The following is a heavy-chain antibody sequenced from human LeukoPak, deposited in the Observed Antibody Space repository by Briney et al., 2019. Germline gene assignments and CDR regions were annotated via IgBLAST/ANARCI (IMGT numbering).Heavy chain of an antibody. CDR1: GYTFTSYG. Sequence: ASVKVSCKASGYTFTSYGISWVRQAPGQGLEWMGWISAYNGNTNYAQKLQGRVTMTTDTSTSTAYMELRSLRSDDTAVYYCARDQGSYNWNGDDAFDIWGQGTMVTVSS. V-gene: IGHV1-18*01. CDR2: ISAYNGNT. J-gene: IGHJ3*02. CDR3: ARDQGSYNWNGDDAFDI. D-gene: IGHD1-1*01.